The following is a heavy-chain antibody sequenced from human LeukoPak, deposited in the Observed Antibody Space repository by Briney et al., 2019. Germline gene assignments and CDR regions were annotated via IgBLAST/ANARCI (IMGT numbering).Heavy chain of an antibody. D-gene: IGHD2-2*01. CDR2: INSDGSST. CDR1: GFTFSSYW. Sequence: PGGSLRLSCAASGFTFSSYWMHWVRQAPGKGLVWVSRINSDGSSTSYADSVKGRFTISRDNAKNTLYLQMNSLRAEDTAVYYCARERREYQLPFTGFGPWGQGTLVTVSS. V-gene: IGHV3-74*01. J-gene: IGHJ5*02. CDR3: ARERREYQLPFTGFGP.